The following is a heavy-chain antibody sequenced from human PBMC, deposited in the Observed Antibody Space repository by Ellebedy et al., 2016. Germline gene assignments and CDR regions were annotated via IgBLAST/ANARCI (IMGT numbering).Heavy chain of an antibody. CDR1: GFTFSNYA. D-gene: IGHD3-16*01. Sequence: GGSLRLXXAATGFTFSNYAMQWVRQAPGKGLEWVAFISYDGSNKYHADSVKGRFTISRDNYKNTLYLQMNSLRGEDTAVYYCARGVGGTSLNWFDPWGQGTLVTVSS. J-gene: IGHJ5*02. CDR2: ISYDGSNK. V-gene: IGHV3-30*04. CDR3: ARGVGGTSLNWFDP.